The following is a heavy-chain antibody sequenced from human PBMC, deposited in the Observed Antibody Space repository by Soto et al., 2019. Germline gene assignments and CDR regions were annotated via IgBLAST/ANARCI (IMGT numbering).Heavy chain of an antibody. J-gene: IGHJ6*02. Sequence: PSETLSLTCAVYGGSFSGYYWSWIRQPPGKGLEWIGEINHSGSTNYNPSLKSRVTISVDTSKNQLSLKLSSVTAADTAVYYCARGGYYCSGSILAYYYYGMDVWGQGTTVTVSS. D-gene: IGHD3-10*01. V-gene: IGHV4-34*01. CDR2: INHSGST. CDR1: GGSFSGYY. CDR3: ARGGYYCSGSILAYYYYGMDV.